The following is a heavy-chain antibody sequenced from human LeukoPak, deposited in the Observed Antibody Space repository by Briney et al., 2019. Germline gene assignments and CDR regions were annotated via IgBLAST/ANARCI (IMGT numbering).Heavy chain of an antibody. D-gene: IGHD6-25*01. CDR3: ATQMRISAYDTFDL. V-gene: IGHV3-23*01. CDR1: GFTFSNYA. Sequence: PGGSLRLSCAASGFTFSNYAMAWVRQAPGKGLEWVSTTSGSGGSTHYADFVKGRFTVSRDNSLNTLYLQMNSLRAEDTAVYYCATQMRISAYDTFDLWGRGTMVTVSS. CDR2: TSGSGGST. J-gene: IGHJ3*01.